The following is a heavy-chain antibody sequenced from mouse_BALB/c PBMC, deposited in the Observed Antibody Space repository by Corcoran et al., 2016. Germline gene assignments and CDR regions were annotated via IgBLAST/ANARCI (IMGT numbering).Heavy chain of an antibody. V-gene: IGHV14-3*02. J-gene: IGHJ4*01. D-gene: IGHD3-1*01. CDR3: ARTARATLDAMDY. Sequence: EVQLQQSGAELVKPGASVKLSCTASGFNIKDTYMHWVKQRPEQGLEWIGRIDPANGNTKYDPKFQGKATITADTSSNTAYLQLSSLTSEDTAVYYCARTARATLDAMDYWGQGTSVTVSS. CDR1: GFNIKDTY. CDR2: IDPANGNT.